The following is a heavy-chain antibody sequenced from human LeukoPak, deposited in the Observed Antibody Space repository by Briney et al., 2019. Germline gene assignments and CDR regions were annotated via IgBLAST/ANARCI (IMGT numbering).Heavy chain of an antibody. CDR3: DRGRITMITYFDY. CDR2: IYYSGST. J-gene: IGHJ4*02. Sequence: PSETLSLTCTVSAGSISSGDYYWSWIRQPPGKGLEWIGYIYYSGSTYYNPSLKSRVTISVDTSKNQFSLKLSSVTAADTGVYYCDRGRITMITYFDYWGQGTLVSVSS. V-gene: IGHV4-30-4*01. CDR1: AGSISSGDYY. D-gene: IGHD3-22*01.